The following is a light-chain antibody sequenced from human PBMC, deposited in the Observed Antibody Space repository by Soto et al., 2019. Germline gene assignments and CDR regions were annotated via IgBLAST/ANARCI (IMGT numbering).Light chain of an antibody. V-gene: IGKV3D-20*02. Sequence: IFLTQSPSTLSLSPGERATLSCRASQSVSSNFLAWYQQKPGQAPSLLIYGASNRATGIPDRFSGSGSGTDFTLTISSLEHDDFVVYYCQQRHSWPRTFGQGPRWIS. CDR1: QSVSSNF. J-gene: IGKJ1*01. CDR3: QQRHSWPRT. CDR2: GAS.